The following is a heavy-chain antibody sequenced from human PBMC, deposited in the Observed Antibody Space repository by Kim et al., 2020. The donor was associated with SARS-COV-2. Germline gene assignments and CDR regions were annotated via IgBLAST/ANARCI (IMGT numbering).Heavy chain of an antibody. CDR3: AKDLFDYSAMDV. D-gene: IGHD3-9*01. Sequence: HTANTVNGQFTITRDKSENTLYLQMNSLRVEDTALYYCAKDLFDYSAMDVWGQGTTVTVSS. V-gene: IGHV3-23*01. J-gene: IGHJ6*02.